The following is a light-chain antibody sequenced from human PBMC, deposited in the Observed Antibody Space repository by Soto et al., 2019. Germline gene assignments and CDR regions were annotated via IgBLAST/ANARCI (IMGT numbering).Light chain of an antibody. V-gene: IGKV1-5*01. CDR2: DAS. Sequence: DIQMTQSPSTLSASVGDSVTITCRASQSISRWFAWYQQKPGKAPKLLVYDASSLESGVPSRFSGRGSGTEFTLTISSLQPDDFATYFCQQYHSYSPFNFGPGTKVDIK. CDR1: QSISRW. CDR3: QQYHSYSPFN. J-gene: IGKJ3*01.